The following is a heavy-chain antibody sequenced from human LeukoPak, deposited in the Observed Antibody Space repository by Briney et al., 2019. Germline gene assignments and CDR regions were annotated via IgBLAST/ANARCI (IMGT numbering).Heavy chain of an antibody. D-gene: IGHD2-2*01. CDR3: AKAVVPAAMFDY. V-gene: IGHV3-23*01. J-gene: IGHJ4*02. Sequence: QAGGSLRLSCTASGFTFSSYTMNWVRQTPGKGLEWVSGISASGASNYYAESVKGRFTISRHNPKNTLYLEMSSLRGEDTAVYYCAKAVVPAAMFDYWGQGTLVTVSS. CDR1: GFTFSSYT. CDR2: ISASGASN.